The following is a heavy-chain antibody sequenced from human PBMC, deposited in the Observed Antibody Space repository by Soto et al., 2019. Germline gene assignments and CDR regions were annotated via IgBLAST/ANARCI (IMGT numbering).Heavy chain of an antibody. CDR1: GYYFTNYW. CDR2: VYPGDSET. J-gene: IGHJ4*02. Sequence: PGESLKISCKGSGYYFTNYWIGWVRQRPGQGLEWMGIVYPGDSETSYSASFQGQVTISADKSINTAYLQWSSLKASDTAMYYCARNRGEMSTLYYDYWGQGTPVTVSS. V-gene: IGHV5-51*01. CDR3: ARNRGEMSTLYYDY. D-gene: IGHD3-16*01.